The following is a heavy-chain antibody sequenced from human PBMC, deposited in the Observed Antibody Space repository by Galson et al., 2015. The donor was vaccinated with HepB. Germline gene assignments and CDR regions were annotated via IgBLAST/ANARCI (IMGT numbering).Heavy chain of an antibody. Sequence: SVKVSCKASGGTFSSYTISWVRQAPGQGLEWMGRIIPILGIANYAQKFQGRVTITADKSTSTAYMELSSLRSEDTAVYYCARDWSSGYLGNWFDPWGQGTLVTVSS. CDR1: GGTFSSYT. CDR3: ARDWSSGYLGNWFDP. CDR2: IIPILGIA. V-gene: IGHV1-69*04. D-gene: IGHD5-12*01. J-gene: IGHJ5*02.